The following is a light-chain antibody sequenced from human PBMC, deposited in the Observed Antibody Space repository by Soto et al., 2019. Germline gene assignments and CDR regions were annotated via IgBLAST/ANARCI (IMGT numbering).Light chain of an antibody. Sequence: DIVLTQSPGTLSLSPGERATLSCRASQSVSSSYLAWYQQKPGQAPRLLIYGASSRATGIPDRFSGSGSGTDFTLTISRLEPEDFAVYYCQQYSSSPQTFGRGTKVEIK. CDR3: QQYSSSPQT. V-gene: IGKV3-20*01. CDR2: GAS. CDR1: QSVSSSY. J-gene: IGKJ4*01.